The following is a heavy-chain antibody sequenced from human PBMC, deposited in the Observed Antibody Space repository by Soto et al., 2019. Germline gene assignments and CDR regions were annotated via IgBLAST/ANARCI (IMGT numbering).Heavy chain of an antibody. CDR1: GGSFSGYY. CDR2: INHSGST. D-gene: IGHD6-13*01. J-gene: IGHJ6*03. CDR3: ARHTVIAAAGSRVFRKNYYYMDV. V-gene: IGHV4-34*01. Sequence: SETLSLTCAVYGGSFSGYYWSWIRQPPGKGLEWIGEINHSGSTNYNPSLKSRVTISVDASKNQFSLKLSSVTAADTAVYYCARHTVIAAAGSRVFRKNYYYMDVWGKGTTVTVSS.